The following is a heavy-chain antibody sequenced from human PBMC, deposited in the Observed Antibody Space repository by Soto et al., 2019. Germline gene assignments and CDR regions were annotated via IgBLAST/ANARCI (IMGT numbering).Heavy chain of an antibody. Sequence: GASVKVSCKASGGTFSSYTISWVRQAPGQGLEWMGRIIPILGIANYAQKFQGRVTITADKSTSTAYMELSSLRSEDTAVYYCATSSSIAARGAFDIWGQGTMVTVSS. CDR1: GGTFSSYT. J-gene: IGHJ3*02. V-gene: IGHV1-69*02. CDR3: ATSSSIAARGAFDI. CDR2: IIPILGIA. D-gene: IGHD6-6*01.